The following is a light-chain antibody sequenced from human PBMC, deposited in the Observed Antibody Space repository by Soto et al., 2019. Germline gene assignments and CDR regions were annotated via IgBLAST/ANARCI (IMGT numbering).Light chain of an antibody. CDR2: GAS. CDR3: QQYDSSPLT. Sequence: EIVLTQSPGTLSLAPGERATLSCRASQSFSNSYLAWYQQKPGQAPRLVIYGASRRATGIPDRFSASGSGTDFTLTISRLGPDDFAVYYCQQYDSSPLTFGGGTKVDIK. V-gene: IGKV3-20*01. J-gene: IGKJ4*01. CDR1: QSFSNSY.